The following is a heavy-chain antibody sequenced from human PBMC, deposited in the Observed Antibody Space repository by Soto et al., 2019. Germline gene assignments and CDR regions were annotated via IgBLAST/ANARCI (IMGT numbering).Heavy chain of an antibody. CDR1: GGSISSCVYY. J-gene: IGHJ4*02. D-gene: IGHD2-15*01. CDR2: IYSSGST. V-gene: IGHV4-31*03. Sequence: QVQLQESGPGLVKPSQTLSLTCTVSGGSISSCVYYWSWIRQHPGKGLEWIGYIYSSGSTYYNPSLKSRVTISVDTSKSQFSLKLISVTAADTAVYYCARVLVCSGGSCYSADYWGQGTLVTVSS. CDR3: ARVLVCSGGSCYSADY.